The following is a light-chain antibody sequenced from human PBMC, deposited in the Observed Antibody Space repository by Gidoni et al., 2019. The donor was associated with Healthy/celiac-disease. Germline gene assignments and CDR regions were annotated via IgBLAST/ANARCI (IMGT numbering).Light chain of an antibody. CDR2: GKN. Sequence: SSELTQDPAVSVALGQTVRLTCKGVSLRSYYASWYQQKPGQATVLVIYGKNNRPSGIPDRFSGSSSGNTASLTITGAQAEDEADYYCNSRDSSGNHPFGGGTKLNVL. CDR1: SLRSYY. CDR3: NSRDSSGNHP. J-gene: IGLJ2*01. V-gene: IGLV3-19*01.